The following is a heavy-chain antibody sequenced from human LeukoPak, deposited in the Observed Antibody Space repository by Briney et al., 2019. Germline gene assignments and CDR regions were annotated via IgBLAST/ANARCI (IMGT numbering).Heavy chain of an antibody. CDR1: GYTFTSTY. D-gene: IGHD6-13*01. J-gene: IGHJ4*02. V-gene: IGHV1-8*01. Sequence: ASVKVSCKASGYTFTSTYINWVRQAPGQGLEWMGWISAYNGKTNYAQKFQGRVTMTRNTSISTAYMEVTSLRSEDTAVYYCARGPPESSSSDYWGQGTLVTVSS. CDR3: ARGPPESSSSDY. CDR2: ISAYNGKT.